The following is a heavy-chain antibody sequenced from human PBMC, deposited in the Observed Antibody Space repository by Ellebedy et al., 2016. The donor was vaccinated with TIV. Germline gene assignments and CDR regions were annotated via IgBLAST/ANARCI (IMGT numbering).Heavy chain of an antibody. CDR2: IKQGGSEK. Sequence: GESLKISCAASGFTFTAYWMTWVRQAPGKGPEWVANIKQGGSEKYYVDSVKGRFTISRDNSKNTLYLQMNSLRAEDTAVYYCARVDYYGSGSYYRGTDYYYYGMDVWGQGTTVTVSS. CDR3: ARVDYYGSGSYYRGTDYYYYGMDV. CDR1: GFTFTAYW. D-gene: IGHD3-10*01. J-gene: IGHJ6*02. V-gene: IGHV3-7*01.